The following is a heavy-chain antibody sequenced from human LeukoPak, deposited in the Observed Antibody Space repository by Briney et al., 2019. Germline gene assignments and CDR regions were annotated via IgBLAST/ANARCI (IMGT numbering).Heavy chain of an antibody. Sequence: ASVKVSCKVSGYTLTELSMHWVRQAPGRGLEWMGGFDPEDGETIYAQKFQGRVTMTEDTSTDTAYMELSSLRSEDTAVYYCVAVGYCSSTSCHYWFDPWGQGTLVTVSS. J-gene: IGHJ5*02. CDR3: VAVGYCSSTSCHYWFDP. D-gene: IGHD2-2*01. CDR2: FDPEDGET. CDR1: GYTLTELS. V-gene: IGHV1-24*01.